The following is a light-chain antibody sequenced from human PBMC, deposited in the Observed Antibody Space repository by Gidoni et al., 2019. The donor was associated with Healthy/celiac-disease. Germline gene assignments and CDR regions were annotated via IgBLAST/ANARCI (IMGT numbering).Light chain of an antibody. CDR2: GAS. Sequence: IVLTQSPGTLSLSPAERATLSCRASQSVSSSYLAWYQQKPGQAPRLLIYGASSRATGIPDRFSGSGSGTDFTLTISRLEPEDFAVYYCQQYGSSPWTFXQXTKVEIK. CDR1: QSVSSSY. CDR3: QQYGSSPWT. V-gene: IGKV3-20*01. J-gene: IGKJ1*01.